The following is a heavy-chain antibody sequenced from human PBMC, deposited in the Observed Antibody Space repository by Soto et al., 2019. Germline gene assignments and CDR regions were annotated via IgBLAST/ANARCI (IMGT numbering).Heavy chain of an antibody. Sequence: QVHLVQSGAEVKKPGASVKVSCQASGYAFTTYGITWVRQAPGQGLEWMGWISAHNGNTNYAQKLQGRVTVTRETSTSTAYMELRSLSSDDTAVYYCARGRYGDYWGQGALVTVSS. CDR3: ARGRYGDY. CDR1: GYAFTTYG. J-gene: IGHJ4*02. CDR2: ISAHNGNT. D-gene: IGHD1-1*01. V-gene: IGHV1-18*01.